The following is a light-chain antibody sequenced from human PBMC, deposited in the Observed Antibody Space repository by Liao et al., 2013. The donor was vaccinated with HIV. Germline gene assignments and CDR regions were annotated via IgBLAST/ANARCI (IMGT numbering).Light chain of an antibody. CDR2: QDR. V-gene: IGLV3-1*01. J-gene: IGLJ2*01. CDR1: NLGDKH. CDR3: QAWDSSADVV. Sequence: SYEVTQPPSVSVSPGQTASIFCSGDNLGDKHASWYQQKPGQSPVLVIYQDRKRPSGIPERFSGSNSGNTATLTISGTQAMDEADYFCQAWDSSADVVFGGGTQLTVL.